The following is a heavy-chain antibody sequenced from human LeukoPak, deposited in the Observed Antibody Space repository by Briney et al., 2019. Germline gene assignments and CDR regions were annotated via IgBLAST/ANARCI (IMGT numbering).Heavy chain of an antibody. J-gene: IGHJ4*02. CDR1: GFTFSSYS. Sequence: PGGSLRLSCAAPGFTFSSYSMNWVRQAPGKGLEWVSSISSSSSYIYYADSVKGRFTISRDNAKNSLYLQMNSLRAEDTAVYYCARADIVVVISNFDYWGQGTLVTVSS. CDR3: ARADIVVVISNFDY. V-gene: IGHV3-21*01. CDR2: ISSSSSYI. D-gene: IGHD2-21*01.